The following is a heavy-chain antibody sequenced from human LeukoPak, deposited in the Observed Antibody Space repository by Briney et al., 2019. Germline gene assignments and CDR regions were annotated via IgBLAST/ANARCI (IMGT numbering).Heavy chain of an antibody. CDR3: AREGASGLRALWSDY. Sequence: GGSLRLSCAASGFTFSSYWMSWVRQAPGKGLEWVANIKQDGSEKYYVDSVKGRFTISRDNAKNSLYLQMNSLRAEDTAVYYCAREGASGLRALWSDYRGQGTLVTVSS. J-gene: IGHJ4*02. V-gene: IGHV3-7*01. CDR2: IKQDGSEK. CDR1: GFTFSSYW. D-gene: IGHD5-18*01.